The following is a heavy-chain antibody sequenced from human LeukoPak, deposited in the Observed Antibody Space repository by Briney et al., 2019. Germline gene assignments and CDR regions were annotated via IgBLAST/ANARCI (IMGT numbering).Heavy chain of an antibody. Sequence: GESLKISCKGSGYSFTSYWIGWVRQVPGKGLEWMGIIYPGDSDTRYSPSFQGQVTISADKSISTAYLQWSSLKASDTAMYYCARQARQQLDAFDIWGQGTMVTVSS. V-gene: IGHV5-51*01. CDR1: GYSFTSYW. CDR2: IYPGDSDT. J-gene: IGHJ3*02. D-gene: IGHD6-13*01. CDR3: ARQARQQLDAFDI.